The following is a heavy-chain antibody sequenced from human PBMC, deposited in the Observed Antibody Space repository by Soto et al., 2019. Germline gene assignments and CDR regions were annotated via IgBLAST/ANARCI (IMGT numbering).Heavy chain of an antibody. J-gene: IGHJ4*02. Sequence: EVQLLESGGGLVQPGGSLRLSCAASGFTFSNYAMGWVRQAPGKGLEWVSGIGGGGGSTYYADSVKGRFTISRDNSENTLYLQMNSLRADDTAVYFCAKIAEAVAGTVYGYWGQGTLVTVSS. CDR3: AKIAEAVAGTVYGY. CDR2: IGGGGGST. V-gene: IGHV3-23*01. D-gene: IGHD6-19*01. CDR1: GFTFSNYA.